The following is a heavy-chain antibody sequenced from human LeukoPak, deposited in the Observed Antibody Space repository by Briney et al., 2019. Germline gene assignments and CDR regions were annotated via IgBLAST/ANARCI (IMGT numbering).Heavy chain of an antibody. CDR1: GDSISSGDYY. D-gene: IGHD4-23*01. J-gene: IGHJ1*01. CDR3: ARVYRDYAGNEVYFQH. CDR2: IYYSGST. Sequence: SGTLSLTCAVSGDSISSGDYYWSWIRQPPGKGLEWIGYIYYSGSTYYNPSLKSRVTISVDTSKNQFSLKLSSVTAADTAVYYCARVYRDYAGNEVYFQHWGQGTLVTVSS. V-gene: IGHV4-30-4*08.